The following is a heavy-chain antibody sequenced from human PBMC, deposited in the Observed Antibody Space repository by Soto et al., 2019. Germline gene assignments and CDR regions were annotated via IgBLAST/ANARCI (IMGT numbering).Heavy chain of an antibody. Sequence: ASVNVSCKASGYTFTSYGISWVRQAPGQGLEWMGWISAYNGNTNYAQKLQGRVTMTTDTSTSTAYMELRSLRSDDTAVYYCARDPGGELLGYYYYGMDVWGQGTTVTVSS. CDR3: ARDPGGELLGYYYYGMDV. D-gene: IGHD1-26*01. J-gene: IGHJ6*02. V-gene: IGHV1-18*01. CDR1: GYTFTSYG. CDR2: ISAYNGNT.